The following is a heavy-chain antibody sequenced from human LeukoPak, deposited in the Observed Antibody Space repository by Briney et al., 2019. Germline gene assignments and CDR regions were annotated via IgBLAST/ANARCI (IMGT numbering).Heavy chain of an antibody. CDR2: ISWNSGSI. Sequence: GGSLRLSCAASGFTFDDYAMHWVRQAPGKGLEWVSGISWNSGSIGYADSVKGRFTISRDNAKNSLYLQMNSLRVEDTALYYCAKGGATIGQINFDYWGQGTLVTVSS. J-gene: IGHJ4*02. CDR1: GFTFDDYA. V-gene: IGHV3-9*01. D-gene: IGHD1-26*01. CDR3: AKGGATIGQINFDY.